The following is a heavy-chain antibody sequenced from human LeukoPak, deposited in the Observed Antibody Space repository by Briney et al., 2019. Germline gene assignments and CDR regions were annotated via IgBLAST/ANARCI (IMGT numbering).Heavy chain of an antibody. J-gene: IGHJ5*02. Sequence: SETLSLTCAVSGYSISSGYYWGWIRQPPGKGLEWIGSIYHSGSTYNPSLKSRVTISVDTSKNQFSLKLSSVTAAGTAVYYCARDLRLGVVAAKGFDPWGQGTLVTVSS. V-gene: IGHV4-38-2*02. D-gene: IGHD2-15*01. CDR2: IYHSGST. CDR1: GYSISSGYY. CDR3: ARDLRLGVVAAKGFDP.